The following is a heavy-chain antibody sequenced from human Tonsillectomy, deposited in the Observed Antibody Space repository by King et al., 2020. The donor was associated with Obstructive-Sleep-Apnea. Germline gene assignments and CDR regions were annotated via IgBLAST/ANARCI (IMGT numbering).Heavy chain of an antibody. CDR2: IRSKAYGGTT. CDR3: TRDGWATVTTLYWFDP. Sequence: VQLVESGGGLVQPGRSLRLSCTASGFTFGDYAMSWFRQAPGKGLEWVGFIRSKAYGGTTEYAASVKGRFTISRDDSKSIAYLQMNSLKTEDTAVYYCTRDGWATVTTLYWFDPWGQGTLVTVSS. CDR1: GFTFGDYA. V-gene: IGHV3-49*03. J-gene: IGHJ5*02. D-gene: IGHD4-17*01.